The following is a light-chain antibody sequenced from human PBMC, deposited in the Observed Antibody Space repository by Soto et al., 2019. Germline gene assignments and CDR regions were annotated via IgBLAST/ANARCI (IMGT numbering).Light chain of an antibody. V-gene: IGLV2-14*01. Sequence: QSALTQPASVSGSPGQSITISCTGTSSDVGGYNYVSWYQQHPGKAPKLMIYEVSNRPSGVSNRFSGSKSGNMASLTISGLQAEDEADYYCSSYTSSFYGFGTGTKLTVL. J-gene: IGLJ1*01. CDR3: SSYTSSFYG. CDR2: EVS. CDR1: SSDVGGYNY.